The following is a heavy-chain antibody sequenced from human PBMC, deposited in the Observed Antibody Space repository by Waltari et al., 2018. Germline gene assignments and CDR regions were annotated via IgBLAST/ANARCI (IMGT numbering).Heavy chain of an antibody. D-gene: IGHD2-2*01. Sequence: QVQLVQSGADVKKPGASVKVSCKTSGYTFTGYYMYWVRQAPGQGLEWMGWINPYSGGTDYAQKFQGRVTLTRDTSISTAYMELNRLISDDSAMYYCATAPDAFQIINWGQGTLVTVSS. V-gene: IGHV1-2*02. J-gene: IGHJ4*02. CDR2: INPYSGGT. CDR1: GYTFTGYY. CDR3: ATAPDAFQIIN.